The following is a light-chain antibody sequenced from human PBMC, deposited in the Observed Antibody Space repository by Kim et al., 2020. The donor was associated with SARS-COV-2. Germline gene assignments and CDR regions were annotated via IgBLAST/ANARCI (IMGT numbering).Light chain of an antibody. V-gene: IGKV3-11*01. Sequence: SPGDRATLSCRASQSVGSYLAWYQQRPGQATRLLISDASNRAPGIPARFSGSGSGTDFTLTISSLEPEDSAVYYCQQRFNWPPLTFGGGTKVDIK. CDR1: QSVGSY. CDR2: DAS. J-gene: IGKJ4*01. CDR3: QQRFNWPPLT.